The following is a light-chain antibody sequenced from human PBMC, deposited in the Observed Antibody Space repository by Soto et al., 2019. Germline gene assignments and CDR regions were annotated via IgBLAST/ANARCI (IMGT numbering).Light chain of an antibody. J-gene: IGLJ1*01. CDR2: GVT. V-gene: IGLV2-14*01. CDR3: RSYSTSXFYF. CDR1: TSDICFYYY. Sequence: QSVLTQPASVSGSPVQSLTISCTGTTSDICFYYYFSWYQQYPGKAPKLLIYGVTIRPSGISNRFPGSKSGSTASLTISGLRDEDEADYYCRSYSTSXFYFVGSGTKVXV.